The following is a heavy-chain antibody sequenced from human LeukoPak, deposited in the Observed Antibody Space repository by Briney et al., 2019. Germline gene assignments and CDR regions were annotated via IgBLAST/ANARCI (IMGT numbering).Heavy chain of an antibody. V-gene: IGHV3-7*03. J-gene: IGHJ3*02. Sequence: GGSLRLSCAASGFTFSSYWMSWVRQAPGKGLEWVANIKQDGSEKYYVDSVKGRFTISRDNSKNTLYLQMNSLRAEDTAVYYCAKDDTMIVVAAFDIWGQGTMVTVSS. CDR3: AKDDTMIVVAAFDI. D-gene: IGHD3-22*01. CDR1: GFTFSSYW. CDR2: IKQDGSEK.